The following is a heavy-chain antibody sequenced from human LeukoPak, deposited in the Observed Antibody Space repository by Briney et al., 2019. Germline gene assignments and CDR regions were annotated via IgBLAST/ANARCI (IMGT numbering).Heavy chain of an antibody. CDR2: FSATDGSA. V-gene: IGHV3-23*01. D-gene: IGHD6-13*01. CDR1: GFTFSSYA. Sequence: GGSLRLSCAASGFTFSSYAMTWVRQAPGKGLEWVSAFSATDGSAQYAESVEGRFTISRDNSKNTLFLQMNSLGAEDTAVYYCARAKVAAAGTGAFDVWGQGTLVTVSS. J-gene: IGHJ3*01. CDR3: ARAKVAAAGTGAFDV.